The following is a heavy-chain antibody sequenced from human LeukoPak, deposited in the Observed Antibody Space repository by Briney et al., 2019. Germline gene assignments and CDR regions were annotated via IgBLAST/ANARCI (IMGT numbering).Heavy chain of an antibody. CDR1: GFTFKNYG. V-gene: IGHV3-21*06. Sequence: GGSLRLSCAASGFTFKNYGMNWVRQAPGKGLEWVSSISSGSSYIDYADSLQGRFTISRDNAKSSLYLQMNSLRGEDTAVYYCARSKGGAQREYGMDDWGQGTTVTVYS. J-gene: IGHJ6*02. CDR3: ARSKGGAQREYGMDD. CDR2: ISSGSSYI. D-gene: IGHD1-1*01.